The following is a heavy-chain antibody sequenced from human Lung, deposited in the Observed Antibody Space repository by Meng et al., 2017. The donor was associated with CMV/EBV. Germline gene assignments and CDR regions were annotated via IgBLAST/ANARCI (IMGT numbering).Heavy chain of an antibody. V-gene: IGHV3-21*01. D-gene: IGHD3-3*01. CDR1: GFTFSSYS. J-gene: IGHJ5*02. CDR2: ISSSSSYI. CDR3: ARVGPFDFWSGYSGPDSYNWFDP. Sequence: GESXKISCAASGFTFSSYSMNWVRQAPGKGLEWVSSISSSSSYIYYADSVKGRFTISRDNAKNSLYLQMNSRRAEDTAVYYCARVGPFDFWSGYSGPDSYNWFDPXGQGXLVTVSS.